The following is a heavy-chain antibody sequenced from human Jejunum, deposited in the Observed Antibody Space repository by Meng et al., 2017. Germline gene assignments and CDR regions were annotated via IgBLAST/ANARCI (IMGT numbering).Heavy chain of an antibody. CDR2: IYYSGTT. D-gene: IGHD2-2*01. CDR3: ARSRVVPAAYFDS. V-gene: IGHV4-30-4*01. J-gene: IGHJ4*01. Sequence: QVELQESGPGLVKPSQILSLNCFVSGDSIRCADYYWTWIRQAPGKGLEWIGYIYYSGTTYYNPSLKTRLILSVDTSTNRFSLNLSSVAAADTAMYHCARSRVVPAAYFDSWGHGTLVTVSS. CDR1: GDSIRCADYY.